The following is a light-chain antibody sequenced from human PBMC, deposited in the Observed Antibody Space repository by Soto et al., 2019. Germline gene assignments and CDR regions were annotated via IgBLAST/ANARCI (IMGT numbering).Light chain of an antibody. CDR1: QGITNC. V-gene: IGKV1-27*01. CDR2: SAS. Sequence: DIQMTQSPSSLSASVGDRVTITCRASQGITNCLACYQRKPGKVPDLLISSASTLQSRAPSRFSGSGCGTDFTPTISSLQPEDVASYYCQRYNIAPSWTFGQGTKVEIK. J-gene: IGKJ1*01. CDR3: QRYNIAPSWT.